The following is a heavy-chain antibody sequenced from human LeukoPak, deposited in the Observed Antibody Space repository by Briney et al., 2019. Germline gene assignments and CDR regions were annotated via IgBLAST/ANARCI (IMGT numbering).Heavy chain of an antibody. J-gene: IGHJ3*02. D-gene: IGHD3-10*01. Sequence: PSETLSLTCTVSGGSISSSSYYWGWIRQPPGKGLEWIGSIYYSGSTYCNPSLKSRVTISVDTSKNQFSLKLSSVTAADTAVYYCARSRITMVRGVIHDAFDIWGQGTMVTVSS. CDR1: GGSISSSSYY. CDR2: IYYSGST. V-gene: IGHV4-39*01. CDR3: ARSRITMVRGVIHDAFDI.